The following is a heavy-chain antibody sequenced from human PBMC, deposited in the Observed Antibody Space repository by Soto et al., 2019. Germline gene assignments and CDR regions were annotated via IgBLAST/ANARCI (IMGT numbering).Heavy chain of an antibody. CDR2: IYSNGDT. Sequence: SETLSLTCSVSSDSINSGGYYWSWIRQHPGKGLEWIGYIYSNGDTYYNPSLKSRVTISVDTYKNQFSLNLTSVTAADTAVYFCARRGGSSSGYYYYAMDLWGQGTTVTVSS. V-gene: IGHV4-31*03. CDR1: SDSINSGGYY. CDR3: ARRGGSSSGYYYYAMDL. D-gene: IGHD6-6*01. J-gene: IGHJ6*02.